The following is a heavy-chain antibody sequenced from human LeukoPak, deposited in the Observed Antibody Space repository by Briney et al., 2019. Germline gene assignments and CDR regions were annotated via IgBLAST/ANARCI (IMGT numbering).Heavy chain of an antibody. J-gene: IGHJ4*02. CDR1: GGSISSYY. CDR3: ARVVTIFGVVTWFDY. D-gene: IGHD3-3*01. V-gene: IGHV4-59*01. CDR2: IYYSGST. Sequence: PSQTLSLTCTVSGGSISSYYWSWIRQPPGKGLEWIGYIYYSGSTNYNPSLKSRVTISVDTSKNQFSLKLSSVTAADTAVYYCARVVTIFGVVTWFDYWGQGTLVTVSS.